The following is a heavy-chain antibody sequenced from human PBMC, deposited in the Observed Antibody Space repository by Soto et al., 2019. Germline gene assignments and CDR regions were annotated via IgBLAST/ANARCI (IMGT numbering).Heavy chain of an antibody. D-gene: IGHD7-27*01. J-gene: IGHJ4*02. V-gene: IGHV4-59*11. Sequence: SETLSFTCTVSGGSINNHYWSWIRQPPGQGLEWIGYIYYSGSTNYNPSLKSRVTMSVDTSKNQFSLKLSSLTAADTAIYYCARANWFFDYWGQGTLVTVSS. CDR1: GGSINNHY. CDR2: IYYSGST. CDR3: ARANWFFDY.